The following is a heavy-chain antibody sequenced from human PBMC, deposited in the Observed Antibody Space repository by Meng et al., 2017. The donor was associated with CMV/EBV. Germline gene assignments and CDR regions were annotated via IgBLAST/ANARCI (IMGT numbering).Heavy chain of an antibody. D-gene: IGHD2-2*01. CDR2: IHPGDSDT. J-gene: IGHJ5*02. Sequence: KVSCKGSGYSFTSYWIGWVRQMPGKGLEWMGIIHPGDSDTRYSPSFQGQVTISADKSISTAYLQWSSLKASDTAMYYCARSDCSSTSCYWFDPWGQGTLVTVSS. V-gene: IGHV5-51*01. CDR1: GYSFTSYW. CDR3: ARSDCSSTSCYWFDP.